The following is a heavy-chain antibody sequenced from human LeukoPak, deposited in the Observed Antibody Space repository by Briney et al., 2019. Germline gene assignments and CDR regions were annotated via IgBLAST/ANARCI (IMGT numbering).Heavy chain of an antibody. Sequence: SETLSLTCAVYGGSFSGYYWSWIRQPPGKGLEWIGYIYYSGSTNYNPSLKSRVTISVDTSKNQFSLKLSSVTAADTAVYYCARGVGADFDYWGQGTLVTVSS. CDR3: ARGVGADFDY. CDR1: GGSFSGYY. D-gene: IGHD1-26*01. V-gene: IGHV4-59*01. J-gene: IGHJ4*02. CDR2: IYYSGST.